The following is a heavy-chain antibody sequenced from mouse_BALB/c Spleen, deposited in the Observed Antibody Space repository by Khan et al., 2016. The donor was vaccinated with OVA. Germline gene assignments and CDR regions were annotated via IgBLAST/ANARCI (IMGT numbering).Heavy chain of an antibody. CDR1: GFTIKDTY. D-gene: IGHD2-3*01. Sequence: VQLQQPGAELVKPGASVKLSCTASGFTIKDTYMHWVKQRPEQGLEWIGWIDPANGNTKYDPKFQGKATITADSSSNTAYLEHRSLTSEDAAVYYYDGIDAWGQGTTLTVAS. V-gene: IGHV14-3*02. J-gene: IGHJ2*01. CDR3: DGIDA. CDR2: IDPANGNT.